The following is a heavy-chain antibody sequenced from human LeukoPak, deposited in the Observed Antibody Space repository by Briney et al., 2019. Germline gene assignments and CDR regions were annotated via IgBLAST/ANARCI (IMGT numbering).Heavy chain of an antibody. V-gene: IGHV1-46*01. D-gene: IGHD1-26*01. CDR3: ARDTTPYNWFDP. CDR2: INPSGGST. Sequence: ASVKVSCKASGYTFTSYYMHWVRQAPGQGLEWMGIINPSGGSTSYAQKFQGRVTLTRDTSTSTVYMELSSLRSEDTAVYYCARDTTPYNWFDPWGQATLVTVSS. J-gene: IGHJ5*02. CDR1: GYTFTSYY.